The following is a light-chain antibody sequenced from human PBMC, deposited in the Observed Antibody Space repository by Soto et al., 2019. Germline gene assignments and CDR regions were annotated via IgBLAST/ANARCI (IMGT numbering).Light chain of an antibody. Sequence: QSALTQPASVSGSPGQSITISCTGTTSDDVSWYQQHPGNAPKLMIYEVSNRPSGVSDRFSGSKSGNTASLTISGLQAEDEADYYCSSYINSKSSLFGGVTKVTVL. J-gene: IGLJ2*01. CDR1: TSDD. V-gene: IGLV2-14*01. CDR2: EVS. CDR3: SSYINSKSSL.